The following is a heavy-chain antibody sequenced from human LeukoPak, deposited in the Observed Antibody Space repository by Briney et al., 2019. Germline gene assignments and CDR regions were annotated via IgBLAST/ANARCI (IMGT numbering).Heavy chain of an antibody. V-gene: IGHV3-9*01. J-gene: IGHJ4*02. Sequence: PGRSLRLSCAASGFTFDDYAMHWVRQAPGKGLEWVSSISWHSGGIDYADSVKGRFTVSRDNAKNSLYLQMNSLRAEDTALYYCAKDIRSVVVVAGHFDYWGQGTLVTVSS. CDR3: AKDIRSVVVVAGHFDY. CDR2: ISWHSGGI. CDR1: GFTFDDYA. D-gene: IGHD2-15*01.